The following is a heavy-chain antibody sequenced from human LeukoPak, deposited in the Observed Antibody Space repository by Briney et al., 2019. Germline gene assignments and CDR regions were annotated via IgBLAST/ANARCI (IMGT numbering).Heavy chain of an antibody. CDR2: IYYSGST. CDR1: GGSISSGGYY. CDR3: ARDSVIGDGSGGSSSAFDI. V-gene: IGHV4-31*03. J-gene: IGHJ3*02. Sequence: SETLSFTCTVSGGSISSGGYYWSWIRQHPGKGLEWIGYIYYSGSTYYNPSLKSRVTISVDTSKNQFSLKLGSVTAADTAVYYCARDSVIGDGSGGSSSAFDIWGQGTMVTVSS. D-gene: IGHD2-15*01.